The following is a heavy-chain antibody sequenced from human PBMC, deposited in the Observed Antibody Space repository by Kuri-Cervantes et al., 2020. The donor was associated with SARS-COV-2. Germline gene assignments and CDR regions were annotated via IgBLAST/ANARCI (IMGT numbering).Heavy chain of an antibody. Sequence: SETLSLTCTVSGGSISSGSYYWSWIRQPAGKGLEWIGYIYTSGSTNYNPSLKSRVTISVDTSKNQFSLKLSSVTAADTAVYYCARLGEGDDYDFWSGYYEGGYFDYWGQGTLVTVSS. CDR2: IYTSGST. D-gene: IGHD3-3*01. J-gene: IGHJ4*02. CDR1: GGSISSGSYY. V-gene: IGHV4-61*09. CDR3: ARLGEGDDYDFWSGYYEGGYFDY.